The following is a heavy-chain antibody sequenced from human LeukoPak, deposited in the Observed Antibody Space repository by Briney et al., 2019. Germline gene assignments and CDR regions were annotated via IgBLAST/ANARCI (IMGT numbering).Heavy chain of an antibody. CDR2: IYPDDSDI. CDR1: GYIFINYW. D-gene: IGHD2-2*01. J-gene: IGHJ3*02. CDR3: ASPHYCSSTSCYGDAFDI. Sequence: GESLKISYKGSGYIFINYWIDWVRQMAGKGLEWMGIIYPDDSDIRNSPSFQGQVTISADKSIITAYLHWHSLKASDIAMYYCASPHYCSSTSCYGDAFDIWGQGTMVTVSS. V-gene: IGHV5-51*01.